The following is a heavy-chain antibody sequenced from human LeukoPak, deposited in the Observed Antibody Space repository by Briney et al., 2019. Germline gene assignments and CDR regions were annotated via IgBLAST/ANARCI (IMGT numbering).Heavy chain of an antibody. CDR1: GGSISSGDYY. Sequence: PSETLSLTCNVSGGSISSGDYYWSWIRQPPGKGLEWIGYIFYSGSTYHNPSLKSRVTISVDTSKSQFSLKLRSVTAADTAVYCCARLNHCSTTSCYWVDPWGQGTLVTVSS. J-gene: IGHJ5*02. D-gene: IGHD2-2*01. CDR3: ARLNHCSTTSCYWVDP. V-gene: IGHV4-30-4*08. CDR2: IFYSGST.